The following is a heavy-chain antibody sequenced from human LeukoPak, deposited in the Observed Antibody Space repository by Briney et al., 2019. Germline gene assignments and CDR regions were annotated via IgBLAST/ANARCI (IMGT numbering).Heavy chain of an antibody. CDR3: AREWLPHTVNWFDP. Sequence: SETLSLTCTISGGSISSYYWSWIRQPPGKGLKWIGYIYYSGSTNYNPSLKSRVTISVDTTKNQFSLKLSSVTAADTAVYYCAREWLPHTVNWFDPWGQGTLVTVSS. CDR1: GGSISSYY. D-gene: IGHD3-22*01. V-gene: IGHV4-59*01. J-gene: IGHJ5*02. CDR2: IYYSGST.